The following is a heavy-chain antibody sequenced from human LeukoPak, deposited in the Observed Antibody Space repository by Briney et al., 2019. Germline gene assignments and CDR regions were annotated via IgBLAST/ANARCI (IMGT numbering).Heavy chain of an antibody. V-gene: IGHV3-64*01. D-gene: IGHD3-16*01. J-gene: IGHJ6*03. Sequence: GSLSLSCAASGFTFSSYDMHWVRPAPGKGLEYVSAISSNGGSTYYANFVKGRFTTARDNSKNTLYLQMGSLRAEDMAVYYFAREAYPPLYNYYMDVWGKGTTVTVSS. CDR2: ISSNGGST. CDR1: GFTFSSYD. CDR3: AREAYPPLYNYYMDV.